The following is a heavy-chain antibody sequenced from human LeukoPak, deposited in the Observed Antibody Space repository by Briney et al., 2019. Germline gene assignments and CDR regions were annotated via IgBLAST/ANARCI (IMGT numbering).Heavy chain of an antibody. Sequence: GGSLRLSCVASGFTVSRNYMSWVRQAPGKGLEWVSVIYTAGSAFYADSVKGRFTTSRDNSKKMLYLQMTSLRAEDTAVYYCVGLPHGYWGQGALVTVSS. CDR1: GFTVSRNY. V-gene: IGHV3-66*01. CDR2: IYTAGSA. CDR3: VGLPHGY. J-gene: IGHJ4*02.